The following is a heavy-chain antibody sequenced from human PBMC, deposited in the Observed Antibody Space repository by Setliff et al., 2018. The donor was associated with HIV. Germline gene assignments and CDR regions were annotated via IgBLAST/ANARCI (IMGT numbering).Heavy chain of an antibody. CDR2: INHSGST. J-gene: IGHJ3*02. Sequence: KTSETLSLTCAVYGGSFSGFYWSWIRQPPGKGLEWIGEINHSGSTKYNPSLKSRVTLSADTSKNQLSLKLTSVTAEDTGVYYCARTVPHSAAQDAFDIWGQGTVVTVSS. CDR3: ARTVPHSAAQDAFDI. V-gene: IGHV4-34*01. CDR1: GGSFSGFY. D-gene: IGHD4-4*01.